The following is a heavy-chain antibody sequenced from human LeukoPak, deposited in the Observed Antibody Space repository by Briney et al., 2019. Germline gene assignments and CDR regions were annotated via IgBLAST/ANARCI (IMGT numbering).Heavy chain of an antibody. CDR3: TKAGCSSTTCYSNC. Sequence: SGGSLRLSCAASGFAFSTYAMNWVRQAPGKGLEWVAVMSYGGSNKYYADSVRGRFTISRDNSKNTLYLQMNSLRSEDSAVYYCTKAGCSSTTCYSNCWGQGTLVTVSS. J-gene: IGHJ4*02. D-gene: IGHD2-2*01. CDR1: GFAFSTYA. V-gene: IGHV3-30*18. CDR2: MSYGGSNK.